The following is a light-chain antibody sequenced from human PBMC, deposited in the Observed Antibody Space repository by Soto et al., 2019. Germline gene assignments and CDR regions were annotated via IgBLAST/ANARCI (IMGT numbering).Light chain of an antibody. J-gene: IGKJ3*01. CDR3: QQYFSTPFT. CDR1: QSVLYSSNNKNY. V-gene: IGKV4-1*01. CDR2: WTS. Sequence: DIVMTQSPDSLAVSLGERATINCKSSQSVLYSSNNKNYLAWYQQKPGQPPKLLIYWTSTRESGVPDRFSGSGSGTDFTLTIRTLQAEDVAVYYCQQYFSTPFTCGPGTKVDIQ.